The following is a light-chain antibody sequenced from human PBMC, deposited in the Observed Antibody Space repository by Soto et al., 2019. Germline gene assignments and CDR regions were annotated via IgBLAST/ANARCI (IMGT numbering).Light chain of an antibody. Sequence: SQMTQYPSTLSASIGDRVTITCRAGQSISSWLAWYQQKPGKAPKRLISKASTLQSGVPPRFSGSGSGTESALTISSLQPDDFATYYCQHYESYPLSFGGGTKVEIK. V-gene: IGKV1-5*03. CDR1: QSISSW. J-gene: IGKJ4*01. CDR2: KAS. CDR3: QHYESYPLS.